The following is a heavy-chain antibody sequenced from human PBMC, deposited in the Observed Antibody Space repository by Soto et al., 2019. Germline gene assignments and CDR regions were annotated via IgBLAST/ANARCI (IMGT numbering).Heavy chain of an antibody. CDR3: ARDLKVGATIYYYYGMDV. Sequence: PSETLSLPCTVSGGSISSGDYSWSWIRQPPGKGLAWIGYIYYSGSTYYNPSLKSRVTISVDTSKNQFSLKLSSVTAADTAVYYCARDLKVGATIYYYYGMDVWGQGSTGTVAS. V-gene: IGHV4-30-4*01. D-gene: IGHD1-26*01. CDR1: GGSISSGDYS. J-gene: IGHJ6*02. CDR2: IYYSGST.